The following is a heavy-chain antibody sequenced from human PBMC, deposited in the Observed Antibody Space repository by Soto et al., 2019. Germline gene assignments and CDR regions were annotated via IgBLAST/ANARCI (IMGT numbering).Heavy chain of an antibody. V-gene: IGHV4-34*01. Sequence: PSETLSLTCAVYGGSFSAYYWSWIRQPPGKGLEWIGEINHSGGTSYNPSLKSRVTISVDTSKNQFSLKLSSVTAADTAVYYCASYDFWSGYYFGYWGQGTLVTVSS. J-gene: IGHJ4*02. CDR1: GGSFSAYY. D-gene: IGHD3-3*01. CDR3: ASYDFWSGYYFGY. CDR2: INHSGGT.